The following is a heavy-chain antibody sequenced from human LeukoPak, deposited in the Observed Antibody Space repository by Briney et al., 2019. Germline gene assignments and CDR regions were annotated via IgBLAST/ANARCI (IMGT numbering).Heavy chain of an antibody. J-gene: IGHJ4*02. V-gene: IGHV3-11*04. Sequence: GGSLRLSCAPSGFIVSDDNVTWARQAPGKGLEWVSCISSSGTTIYYADSVKGRFTISRDNAERSLFLQINSLTAEDTAVYYCARAVQPLFDHWGQGILVTVSS. CDR3: ARAVQPLFDH. CDR2: ISSSGTTI. CDR1: GFIVSDDN. D-gene: IGHD6-13*01.